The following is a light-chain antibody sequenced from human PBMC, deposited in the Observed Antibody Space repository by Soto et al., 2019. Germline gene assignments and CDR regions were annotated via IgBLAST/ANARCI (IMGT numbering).Light chain of an antibody. CDR2: EVT. J-gene: IGLJ2*01. Sequence: QSVLTQPPSASGSPGQSVTISCTGTSSDVGGYGYVSWYQQHPGKAPKLIIYEVTERPSGVPDRFSGSKSGNTASLTVSGLQSEDEANYYCSSYAGNDRLGVFGGGTQLTVL. CDR1: SSDVGGYGY. CDR3: SSYAGNDRLGV. V-gene: IGLV2-8*01.